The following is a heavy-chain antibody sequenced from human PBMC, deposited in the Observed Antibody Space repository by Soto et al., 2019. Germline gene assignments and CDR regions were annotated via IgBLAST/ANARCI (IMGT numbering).Heavy chain of an antibody. CDR1: GGSTSGCS. D-gene: IGHD2-21*02. Sequence: SETLSPTCTISGGSTSGCSWRCIRQPLGKGLEWIGYMYNTGSTVYNPPFKSRVTISVDTSKNQFSLKLNSVTAADTAVYYCARDLWGYCGTDCYPLDVWGQGTTVTVS. J-gene: IGHJ6*02. V-gene: IGHV4-59*01. CDR2: MYNTGST. CDR3: ARDLWGYCGTDCYPLDV.